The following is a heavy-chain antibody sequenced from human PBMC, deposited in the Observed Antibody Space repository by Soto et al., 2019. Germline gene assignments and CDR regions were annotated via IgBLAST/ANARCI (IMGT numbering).Heavy chain of an antibody. CDR3: AREYSSGWIDY. CDR1: GFTFSSYG. V-gene: IGHV3-33*01. CDR2: IWYDGSNK. J-gene: IGHJ4*02. Sequence: GGSLRLSCAASGFTFSSYGMHWGRQAPGKGLEWVAVIWYDGSNKYYADSVKGRFTISRDNSKNTLYLQMNSLRAEDTAVYYCAREYSSGWIDYWGQGTLVTVSS. D-gene: IGHD6-19*01.